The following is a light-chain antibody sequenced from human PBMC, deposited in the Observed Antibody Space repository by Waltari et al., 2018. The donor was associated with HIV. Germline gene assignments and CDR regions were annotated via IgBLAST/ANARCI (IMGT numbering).Light chain of an antibody. J-gene: IGLJ3*02. Sequence: QAGLTQPPSVSKDLRQTATLTCTGNRYNVGNQGPAWLQQHQGHPPKLLSYRNNNRPSGISERFSASRSGNTASLTIAELQSEDEADYYCSAWDNSVSAWVFGGGTKLTVL. CDR2: RNN. V-gene: IGLV10-54*04. CDR3: SAWDNSVSAWV. CDR1: RYNVGNQG.